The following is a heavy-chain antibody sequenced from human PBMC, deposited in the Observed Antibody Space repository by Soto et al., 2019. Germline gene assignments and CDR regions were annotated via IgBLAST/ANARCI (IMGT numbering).Heavy chain of an antibody. CDR2: ISAYNGNT. D-gene: IGHD2-21*02. Sequence: QVQLVQSGAEVKKPGASVKVSCKASGYTFTSYGISWVRQAPGQGLEWMGWISAYNGNTNYAQKLQGRVTMTTDTSKSTAYMELRSLRSDDTAVYYCARDRVGETAIYYGMDVWGQGTTVTVSS. J-gene: IGHJ6*02. CDR3: ARDRVGETAIYYGMDV. CDR1: GYTFTSYG. V-gene: IGHV1-18*01.